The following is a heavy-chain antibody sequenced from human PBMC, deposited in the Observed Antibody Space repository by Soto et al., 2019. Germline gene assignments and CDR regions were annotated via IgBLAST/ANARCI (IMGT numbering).Heavy chain of an antibody. D-gene: IGHD3-16*02. J-gene: IGHJ5*02. CDR2: IKEDGSEK. V-gene: IGHV3-7*03. Sequence: QLGGSLRRSCSDSGFILRNYWMSWVRQAPGMGLQWVASIKEDGSEKYYVDPVKGRFTISRENAKNSLYLQMNSLRAEDTAVYYCARYRSLDPWGQGILVTVSS. CDR3: ARYRSLDP. CDR1: GFILRNYW.